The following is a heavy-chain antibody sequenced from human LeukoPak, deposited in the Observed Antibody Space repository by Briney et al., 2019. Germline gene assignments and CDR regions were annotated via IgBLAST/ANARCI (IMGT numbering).Heavy chain of an antibody. CDR1: GGSISSYY. D-gene: IGHD5-18*01. V-gene: IGHV4-59*01. Sequence: SETLSLTCTVSGGSISSYYRSWIRQPPGKGLEWIGYIYYSGSTNYNPSLKSRVTISVDTSKNQCSLKLSSVTAADTAVYYCARVTRNTAMVNYFDYWGQGTLVTVSS. CDR3: ARVTRNTAMVNYFDY. J-gene: IGHJ4*02. CDR2: IYYSGST.